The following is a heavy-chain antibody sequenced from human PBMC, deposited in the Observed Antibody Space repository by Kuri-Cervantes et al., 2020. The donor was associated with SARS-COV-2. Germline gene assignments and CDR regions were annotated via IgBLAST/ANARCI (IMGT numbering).Heavy chain of an antibody. D-gene: IGHD3-16*01. Sequence: GSLRLSCAVYGGSFSGYYWSWIRQPPGKGLEWIGEINHSGSTNYNPSLKSRVTISVDTSKNQFSLKLSSVTAADTAVYYCASFGGGGSDGGFDPWGQGPLVTVSS. V-gene: IGHV4-34*01. J-gene: IGHJ5*02. CDR3: ASFGGGGSDGGFDP. CDR2: INHSGST. CDR1: GGSFSGYY.